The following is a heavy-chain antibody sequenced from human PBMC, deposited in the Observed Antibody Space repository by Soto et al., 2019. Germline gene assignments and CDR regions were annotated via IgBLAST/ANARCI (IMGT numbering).Heavy chain of an antibody. CDR1: GFTFSSYA. J-gene: IGHJ4*02. Sequence: EVQLLESGGGLVQPGGSLRLSCAASGFTFSSYAMSWVRQAPGRGREWAPAISGSGGSTYYADSVKGRFTISRDNSKNTLYLQMNSLRAEDTAVYYCAKDPGDFWSGYWTYFDYWGQGTLVTVSS. D-gene: IGHD3-3*01. CDR2: ISGSGGST. V-gene: IGHV3-23*01. CDR3: AKDPGDFWSGYWTYFDY.